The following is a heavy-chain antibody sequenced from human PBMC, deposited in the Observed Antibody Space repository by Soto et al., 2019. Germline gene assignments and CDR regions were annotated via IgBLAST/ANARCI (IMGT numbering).Heavy chain of an antibody. CDR3: HIVVVTAMEMYYFDY. Sequence: GASVKVSCKASGGTFSSYAISWVRQAPGQGLEWMGGIIPIFGTANYAQKFQGRVTITADESTSTAYMELSSLRSEDTAVYYCHIVVVTAMEMYYFDYWGQGTLVTVS. CDR2: IIPIFGTA. V-gene: IGHV1-69*13. D-gene: IGHD2-21*02. CDR1: GGTFSSYA. J-gene: IGHJ4*02.